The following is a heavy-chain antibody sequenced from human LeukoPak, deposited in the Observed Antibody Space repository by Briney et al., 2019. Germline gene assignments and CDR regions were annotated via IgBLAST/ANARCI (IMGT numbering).Heavy chain of an antibody. D-gene: IGHD2-8*02. CDR3: ARHGAAWSFDY. CDR1: DGSISSYY. CDR2: ITYSRST. J-gene: IGHJ4*02. Sequence: PSETLSLTCTVSDGSISSYYWSWTRLPPGKGLEWVAYITYSRSTYYNPSLKSRVTISLDTSKNHFSLKLSSVTASDTAIYYCARHGAAWSFDYWGQGTPVTVSS. V-gene: IGHV4-59*08.